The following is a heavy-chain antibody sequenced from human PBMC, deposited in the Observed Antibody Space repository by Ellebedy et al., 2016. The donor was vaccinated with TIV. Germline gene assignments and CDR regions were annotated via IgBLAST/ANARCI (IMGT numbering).Heavy chain of an antibody. V-gene: IGHV4-59*06. D-gene: IGHD1-14*01. Sequence: MPSETLSLTCTVSGGSISSYYWTWIRQHPGKGLEWIGYIYYSGSTYYNPSLKRRVTISVDTSKNQFSLKLSSVTAADTAVYYCASKDHGYWYFDLWGRGTLVTVSS. J-gene: IGHJ2*01. CDR2: IYYSGST. CDR3: ASKDHGYWYFDL. CDR1: GGSISSYY.